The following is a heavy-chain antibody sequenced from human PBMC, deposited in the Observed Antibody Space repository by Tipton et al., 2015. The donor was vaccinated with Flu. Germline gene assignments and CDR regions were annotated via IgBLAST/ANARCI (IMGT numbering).Heavy chain of an antibody. CDR3: ARGAVGALGEYFDF. J-gene: IGHJ4*02. Sequence: QLVQSGAEVRKPGESLKISCKASGYNFPTHWIVWARQMPGKGLEWMGFIYPGDSDTRYSPSFQGQVTISVDRSVNTAYLQWSSLKASDTAFCYCARGAVGALGEYFDFWGQGTLVTVSS. CDR2: IYPGDSDT. D-gene: IGHD6-19*01. CDR1: GYNFPTHW. V-gene: IGHV5-51*01.